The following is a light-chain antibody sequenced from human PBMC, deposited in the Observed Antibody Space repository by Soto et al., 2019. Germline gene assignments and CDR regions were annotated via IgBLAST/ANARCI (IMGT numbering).Light chain of an antibody. CDR3: QQSYSTPQT. V-gene: IGKV1-39*01. CDR2: AAS. CDR1: QSISSY. J-gene: IGKJ1*01. Sequence: DIQMTQSPSSLSASVGDRVTITCRASQSISSYLNWYQQKPGKAPNLLIYAASSLQSGVPSRFSGSGSGTEFTLTISSLHPEDFATYYCQQSYSTPQTFGHGTKVDIK.